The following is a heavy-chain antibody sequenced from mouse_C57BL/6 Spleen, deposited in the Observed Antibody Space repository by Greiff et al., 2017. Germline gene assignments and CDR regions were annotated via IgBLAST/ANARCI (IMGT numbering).Heavy chain of an antibody. J-gene: IGHJ1*03. Sequence: QVQLQQSGAELMKPGASVKLSCKATGYTFTGYWIEWVKQRPGHGLEWIGEILPGSGSTNYNEKFKGKATFTADTSSNTAYMQLSSLTTEDSAIYYCARKGTTVVATPHWWYFDVWGTGTTVTVSS. CDR1: GYTFTGYW. CDR3: ARKGTTVVATPHWWYFDV. V-gene: IGHV1-9*01. CDR2: ILPGSGST. D-gene: IGHD1-1*01.